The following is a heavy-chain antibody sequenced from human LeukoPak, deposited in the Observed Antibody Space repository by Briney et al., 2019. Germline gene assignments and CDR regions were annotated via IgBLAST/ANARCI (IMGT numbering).Heavy chain of an antibody. D-gene: IGHD1-26*01. J-gene: IGHJ4*02. CDR3: ARGGVWELLDY. CDR2: IYYSGST. Sequence: SETLSLTCTVSGGSISNYYWSWIRQPPGKGLEWIGNIYYSGSTNYNPSLKSRVTLSLDTSKNQFSLRLSSVTAADTAVYYCARGGVWELLDYWGQGTLVTVSS. CDR1: GGSISNYY. V-gene: IGHV4-59*01.